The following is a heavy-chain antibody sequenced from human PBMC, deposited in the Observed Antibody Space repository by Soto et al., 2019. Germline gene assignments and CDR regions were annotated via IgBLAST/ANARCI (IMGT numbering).Heavy chain of an antibody. Sequence: SETLSLTCAVYGGSFSGYYWSWIRQPPGKGLEWIGEINHSGSTNYNPSLKSRETISVATSKNQFSLKLSSVTGADTAVYYCLNFDYGDYGYDAFDIWGQGTMVTVSS. CDR3: LNFDYGDYGYDAFDI. CDR2: INHSGST. J-gene: IGHJ3*02. CDR1: GGSFSGYY. D-gene: IGHD4-17*01. V-gene: IGHV4-34*01.